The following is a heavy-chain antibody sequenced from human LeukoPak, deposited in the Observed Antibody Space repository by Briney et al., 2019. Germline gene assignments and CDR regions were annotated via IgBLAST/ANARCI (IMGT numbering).Heavy chain of an antibody. V-gene: IGHV3-23*01. CDR1: GFTFSTYA. CDR3: LTSGGRSDEA. Sequence: PGGSLRLSCAASGFTFSTYAMTWVRQAPGKGLEWVSAISRSGDKCYADSVRGRFTISRDNSKNTVYLQLNNLRVEDTAVYYCLTSGGRSDEAWGQGTQVTVSS. D-gene: IGHD1-14*01. CDR2: ISRSGDK. J-gene: IGHJ4*02.